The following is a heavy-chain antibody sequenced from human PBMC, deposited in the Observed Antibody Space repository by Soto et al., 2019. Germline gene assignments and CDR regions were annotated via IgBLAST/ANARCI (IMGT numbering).Heavy chain of an antibody. D-gene: IGHD1-26*01. V-gene: IGHV3-33*01. CDR3: ARAWELRYITDV. Sequence: GGSLRLSCAASGFTFSSYGMHWVRQAPGKGLEWVAVIWYDGSNKYYADSVKGRFTISRDNSKNTLYLQMNSLRAEDTAVYYCARAWELRYITDVWGPGTTDTVS. J-gene: IGHJ6*02. CDR2: IWYDGSNK. CDR1: GFTFSSYG.